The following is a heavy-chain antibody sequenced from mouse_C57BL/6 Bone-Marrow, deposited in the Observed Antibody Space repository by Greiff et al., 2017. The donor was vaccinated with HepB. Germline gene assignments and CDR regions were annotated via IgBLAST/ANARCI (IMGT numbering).Heavy chain of an antibody. D-gene: IGHD1-1*01. V-gene: IGHV2-6*01. J-gene: IGHJ1*03. CDR1: GFSLTSYG. Sequence: VQLQESGPGLVAPSQSLPITCTVSGFSLTSYGVDWVRQSPGKGLEWLGVIWGVGSTNYNSALKSRLSISKDNSKSQVFLKMNSLQTDDTAMYYCASKYYGKGWYFDVWGTGTTVTVSS. CDR3: ASKYYGKGWYFDV. CDR2: IWGVGST.